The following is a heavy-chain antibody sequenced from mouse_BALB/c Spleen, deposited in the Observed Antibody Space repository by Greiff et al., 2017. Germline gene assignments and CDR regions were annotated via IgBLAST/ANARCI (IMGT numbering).Heavy chain of an antibody. CDR1: GYTFTSYW. CDR2: IYPSDSYT. V-gene: IGHV1-69*02. D-gene: IGHD1-1*01. CDR3: TRWDYGSAHWYFDV. J-gene: IGHJ1*01. Sequence: QVQLQQPGAELVRPGASVKLSCKASGYTFTSYWINWVKQRPGQGLEWIGNIYPSDSYTNYNQKFKDKATLTVDKSSSTAYMQLSSPTSEDSAVYYCTRWDYGSAHWYFDVWGAGTTVTVSS.